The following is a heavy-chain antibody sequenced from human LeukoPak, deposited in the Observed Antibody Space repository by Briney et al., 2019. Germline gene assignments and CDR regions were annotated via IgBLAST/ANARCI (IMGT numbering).Heavy chain of an antibody. Sequence: SETLSLTCAVYGGSFSGYYWSWIRQPPGKGLEWIGEINHSGSTNYNPSLKSRVTISVDTSKNQFSLKLSSVTAADTAVYYWARGGRNSAIAAAIRHWGQGTLVTVSS. CDR3: ARGGRNSAIAAAIRH. J-gene: IGHJ4*02. CDR2: INHSGST. V-gene: IGHV4-34*01. D-gene: IGHD6-13*01. CDR1: GGSFSGYY.